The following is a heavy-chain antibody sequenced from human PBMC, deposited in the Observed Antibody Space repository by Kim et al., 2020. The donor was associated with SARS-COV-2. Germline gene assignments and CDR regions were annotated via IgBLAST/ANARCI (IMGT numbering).Heavy chain of an antibody. CDR2: ISYDGSNK. J-gene: IGHJ4*01. CDR1: GFTFSSYA. V-gene: IGHV3-30-3*01. D-gene: IGHD6-13*01. Sequence: GGSLRLSCAASGFTFSSYAMHWVRQAPGKGLEWVAVISYDGSNKYYADSVKGRFTISRDNSKNTLYLQMNSLRAEDTAVYYCARDTGYSSSWDPFDYWG. CDR3: ARDTGYSSSWDPFDY.